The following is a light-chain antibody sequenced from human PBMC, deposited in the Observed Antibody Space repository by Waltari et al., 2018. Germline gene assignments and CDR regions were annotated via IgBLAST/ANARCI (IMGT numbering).Light chain of an antibody. CDR2: LGS. Sequence: DLVLTQFPLPLPVTPGEPASISCRSGQSLLHSNGYNYLDWYLQRPGQSPQLLIYLGSNRASGVPDRFRGSGSGTDFTLKISRVEADDVGVYYCMQTLQTPTFGQGTKVEIK. CDR1: QSLLHSNGYNY. V-gene: IGKV2-28*01. J-gene: IGKJ1*01. CDR3: MQTLQTPT.